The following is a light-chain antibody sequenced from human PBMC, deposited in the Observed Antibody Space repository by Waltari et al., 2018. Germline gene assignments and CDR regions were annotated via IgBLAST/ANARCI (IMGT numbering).Light chain of an antibody. V-gene: IGKV3-20*01. Sequence: EIVLTQSPGALSLSPGETATLSCRASPSIGRTIAWDQQKPGQAPRLLIYATSTRATGIPDRFSGSGSETDFSLTIYRLEPEDFAVYYCQHYVRLPVTFGQGTKVEIK. CDR3: QHYVRLPVT. J-gene: IGKJ1*01. CDR2: ATS. CDR1: PSIGRT.